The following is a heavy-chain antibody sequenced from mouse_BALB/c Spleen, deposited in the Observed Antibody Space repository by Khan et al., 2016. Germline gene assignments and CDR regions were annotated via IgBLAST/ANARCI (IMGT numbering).Heavy chain of an antibody. V-gene: IGHV1-4*01. J-gene: IGHJ2*01. CDR3: GRDLVRGY. D-gene: IGHD2-14*01. CDR2: INPRIDYT. Sequence: QVQLQQSGAELAKPGASVKMSCKASGYTFTNYYIHWVKQRPGQGLEWIGYINPRIDYTEYNQKFKDKATLTADKSSSTAYMQLTSLTSEDSAVYYCGRDLVRGYWGQGTTLTVSS. CDR1: GYTFTNYY.